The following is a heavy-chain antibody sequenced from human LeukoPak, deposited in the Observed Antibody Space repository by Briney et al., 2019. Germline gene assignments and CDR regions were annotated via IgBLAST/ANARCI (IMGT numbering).Heavy chain of an antibody. CDR2: IRGGAENT. V-gene: IGHV3-23*01. CDR1: GFTFSTYS. CDR3: AILSWDGRGTFS. J-gene: IGHJ5*02. D-gene: IGHD2/OR15-2a*01. Sequence: PGGSLRLSCAASGFTFSTYSMSWVRQAPGKGLEWVSAIRGGAENTYYADSVRGRFTISRDNYEDTLTLQMNSLRAEDTAIYYCAILSWDGRGTFSWGQGTLVTVSS.